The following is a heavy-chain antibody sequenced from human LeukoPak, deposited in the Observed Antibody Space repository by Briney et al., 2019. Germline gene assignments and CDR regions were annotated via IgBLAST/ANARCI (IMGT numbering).Heavy chain of an antibody. CDR1: GGSITVSDYY. D-gene: IGHD6-13*01. Sequence: SETLSLTRTVSGGSITVSDYYWGWIRQPPGKNLEWIGSIYHSGSTYYNPSLKSRVTISIDTSKNQFSLKLRSVTAADTAVYYCAKTLTAGSFRDYWGQGTLVTVSS. CDR3: AKTLTAGSFRDY. V-gene: IGHV4-39*01. J-gene: IGHJ4*02. CDR2: IYHSGST.